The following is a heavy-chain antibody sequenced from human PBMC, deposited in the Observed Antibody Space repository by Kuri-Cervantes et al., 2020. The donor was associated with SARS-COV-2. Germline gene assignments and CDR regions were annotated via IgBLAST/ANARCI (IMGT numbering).Heavy chain of an antibody. CDR1: GFTFSSYA. D-gene: IGHD6-19*01. V-gene: IGHV3-30-3*01. CDR3: AMAQWLVMSAFDI. CDR2: ISYDGSNK. J-gene: IGHJ3*02. Sequence: GESLKISCAASGFTFSSYAMSWVRQAPGKGLEWVAVISYDGSNKYYADSVKGRFTISRDNAKNSLYLQMNSLRAEDTAVYYCAMAQWLVMSAFDIWGQGTMVTVSS.